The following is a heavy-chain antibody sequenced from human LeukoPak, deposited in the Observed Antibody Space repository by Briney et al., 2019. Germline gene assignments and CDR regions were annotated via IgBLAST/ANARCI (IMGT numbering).Heavy chain of an antibody. J-gene: IGHJ6*03. V-gene: IGHV1-69*13. CDR3: ARGGRDYDILTGYYLDYYYYMDV. Sequence: ASVKVSCKASGYTFTSYGISWVRQAPGQGLEWMGGIIPIFGTANYAQKFQGRVTITADESTSTAYMELSSLRSEATAVYYCARGGRDYDILTGYYLDYYYYMDVWGKGTTVTVSS. D-gene: IGHD3-9*01. CDR1: GYTFTSYG. CDR2: IIPIFGTA.